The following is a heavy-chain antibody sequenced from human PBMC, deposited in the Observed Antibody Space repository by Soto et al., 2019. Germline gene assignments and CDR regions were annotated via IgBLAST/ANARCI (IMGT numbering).Heavy chain of an antibody. D-gene: IGHD5-12*01. CDR3: ARDFSMVIVAPGY. Sequence: GGSLRLSCAASGFTVNSNYMSWVRQAPGKGLEWVSVIYSDGSTYYAESVKGRFTISRDNSKNTVYLQINALRAEDTAVYYCARDFSMVIVAPGYWGQGTLVTVSS. V-gene: IGHV3-53*01. J-gene: IGHJ4*02. CDR1: GFTVNSNY. CDR2: IYSDGST.